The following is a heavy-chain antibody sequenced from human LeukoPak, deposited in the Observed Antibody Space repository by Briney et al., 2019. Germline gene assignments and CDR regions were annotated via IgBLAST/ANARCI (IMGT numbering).Heavy chain of an antibody. CDR3: ARDPSFTWTPDY. V-gene: IGHV3-23*01. D-gene: IGHD3-16*01. J-gene: IGHJ4*02. CDR2: ITDSGRKT. Sequence: PGGSLRLSCAASGLTFSNYAMNWVRQASGKGLEWVSGITDSGRKTYYADYVKGRFSISRDNSKNTVYLQMNSLRAEDTAVYYCARDPSFTWTPDYWGQGTLVTVSS. CDR1: GLTFSNYA.